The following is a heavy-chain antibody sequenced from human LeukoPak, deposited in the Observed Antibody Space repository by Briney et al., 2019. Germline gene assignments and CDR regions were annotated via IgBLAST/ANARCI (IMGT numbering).Heavy chain of an antibody. CDR1: GYSLSKVW. J-gene: IGHJ4*02. CDR2: IKHKLDGGTI. V-gene: IGHV3-15*01. D-gene: IGHD1-1*01. CDR3: TTAPLSGFSLEPFDY. Sequence: GGPLRLSCVMSGYSLSKVWMSWVRQAPGKGLEWLGRIKHKLDGGTIDYAAPVKDRFSISRDDSKNTVYLQMNSLKIEDTAVYYCTTAPLSGFSLEPFDYWGQGTLVTVSS.